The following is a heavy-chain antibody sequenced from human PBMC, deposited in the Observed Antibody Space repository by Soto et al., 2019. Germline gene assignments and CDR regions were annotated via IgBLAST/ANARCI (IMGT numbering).Heavy chain of an antibody. J-gene: IGHJ4*02. CDR3: AKENY. V-gene: IGHV3-30*18. CDR1: GFTFISYG. Sequence: PWGSLRLSCAASGFTFISYGIHWVRQAPGKGLEWVAVISYDGSNKYYADSVKGRFTISRDNSKNTLYLQMNSLRAEDTAVYYCAKENYWGQGTLVTVSS. CDR2: ISYDGSNK.